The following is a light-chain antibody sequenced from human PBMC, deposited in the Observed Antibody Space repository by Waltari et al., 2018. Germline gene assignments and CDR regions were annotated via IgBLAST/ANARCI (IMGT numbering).Light chain of an antibody. Sequence: SSELTQDPAVSVALGQTVRITCQDASLRTSYASWYQQKSGQAPILVLFGKNKRPSGIPDRFSGYNSETTTSLTITGAQAEDEADYYCSSRDSSASHVLFAGGTKLTVL. CDR2: GKN. V-gene: IGLV3-19*01. CDR1: SLRTSY. J-gene: IGLJ2*01. CDR3: SSRDSSASHVL.